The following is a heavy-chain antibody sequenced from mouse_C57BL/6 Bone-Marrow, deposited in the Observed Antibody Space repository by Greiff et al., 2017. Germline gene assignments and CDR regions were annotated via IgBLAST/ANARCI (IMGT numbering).Heavy chain of an antibody. V-gene: IGHV5-4*01. D-gene: IGHD2-10*01. Sequence: EVQGVESGGGLVKPGGSLKLSCAASGFTFSSYAMSWVRQTPEKRLEWVATISDGGSYTYYPDNVKGRFTISRDNAKNNLYLQISHLKSEDTAMYYCARGSYRGFAYWGQGTLVTVSA. CDR2: ISDGGSYT. CDR3: ARGSYRGFAY. CDR1: GFTFSSYA. J-gene: IGHJ3*01.